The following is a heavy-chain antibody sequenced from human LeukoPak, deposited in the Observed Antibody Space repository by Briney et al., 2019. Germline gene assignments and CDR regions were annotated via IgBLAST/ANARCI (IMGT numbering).Heavy chain of an antibody. CDR2: IYHSGST. D-gene: IGHD6-6*01. CDR3: ARIAARTDFDY. V-gene: IGHV4-30-2*01. Sequence: SETLSLTCAFSGCSISSGGYSWSWIRQPPGKGLEWIGYIYHSGSTYYNPSLKSRVTISVDRSKNQFSLKLSSVTAADTAVYYCARIAARTDFDYWGQGTLVTVSP. J-gene: IGHJ4*02. CDR1: GCSISSGGYS.